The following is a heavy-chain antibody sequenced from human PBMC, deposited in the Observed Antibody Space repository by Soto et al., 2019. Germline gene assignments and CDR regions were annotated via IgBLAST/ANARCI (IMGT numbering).Heavy chain of an antibody. CDR1: GVSVSSGGYS. V-gene: IGHV4-31*03. CDR3: ARDRTRNYGMDV. J-gene: IGHJ6*02. Sequence: ASETLSLTCTVSGVSVSSGGYSWTWIRQHPGKGLEWIGYMYYSGSMYSNPSLKSRVTISVDTSKNQISLKLRSVTVADTAVYYCARDRTRNYGMDVWGRGTTVTVSS. CDR2: MYYSGSM.